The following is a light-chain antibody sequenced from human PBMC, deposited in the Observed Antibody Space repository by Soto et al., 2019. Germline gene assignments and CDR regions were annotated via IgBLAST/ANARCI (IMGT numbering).Light chain of an antibody. CDR2: GAS. J-gene: IGKJ1*01. CDR1: QSVSSSH. CDR3: QQYGSSPRT. V-gene: IGKV3-20*01. Sequence: EIVLTQSPGTLSLSPGERATLSWRASQSVSSSHLAWYQQKPGQAPRLLIFGASSRATGIPDRFGGSGSGTDFTLTISALETEDFAVYFCQQYGSSPRTFGQGTKVEIK.